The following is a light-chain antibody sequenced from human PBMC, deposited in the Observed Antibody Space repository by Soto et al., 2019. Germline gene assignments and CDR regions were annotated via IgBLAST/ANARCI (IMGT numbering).Light chain of an antibody. CDR2: EGT. Sequence: QSALTQPASVSGPLGQSIVLSCTGSSSDIGSYDLVSWYQQYPGKAPKVVIFEGTKRPSGVSNRFSGSKSGNTASLTISGLQTEDEADYYCCSYAGSRTYVFGAGTKVTVL. J-gene: IGLJ1*01. CDR3: CSYAGSRTYV. V-gene: IGLV2-23*01. CDR1: SSDIGSYDL.